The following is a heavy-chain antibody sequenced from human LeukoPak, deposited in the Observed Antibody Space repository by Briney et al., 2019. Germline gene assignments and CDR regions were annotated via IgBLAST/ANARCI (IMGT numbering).Heavy chain of an antibody. CDR2: ITANNTTK. D-gene: IGHD6-13*01. Sequence: GVSLRLSCTASGLSLRPYNMNWVRQAPAKGPEWVAYITANNTTKYYPDCVKGRFTISRDNAKKSLFLQMNSVRAEDTAVYYCAAASAFSSSWRSWGQGTVVTVSS. CDR1: GLSLRPYN. J-gene: IGHJ5*02. V-gene: IGHV3-48*01. CDR3: AAASAFSSSWRS.